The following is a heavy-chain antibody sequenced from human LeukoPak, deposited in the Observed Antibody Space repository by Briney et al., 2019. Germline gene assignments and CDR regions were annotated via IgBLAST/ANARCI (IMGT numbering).Heavy chain of an antibody. V-gene: IGHV3-7*01. D-gene: IGHD6-19*01. Sequence: GGSLRLSCVASGFTFSNYWMSWLRQAPGKGLEWVTNIKADGSEKYSVDSVKGRFTISRDNAKNSLYLQMNNLRVEDTAVYFCATSQTASGRYGNAFDIWGQGTLVTVSS. CDR1: GFTFSNYW. J-gene: IGHJ3*02. CDR3: ATSQTASGRYGNAFDI. CDR2: IKADGSEK.